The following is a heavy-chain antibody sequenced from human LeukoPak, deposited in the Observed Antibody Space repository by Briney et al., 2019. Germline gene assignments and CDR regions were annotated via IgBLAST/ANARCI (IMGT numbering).Heavy chain of an antibody. D-gene: IGHD3-22*01. V-gene: IGHV3-7*01. Sequence: PGGSLRLSCAASGFTFSSYWMSWVRQAPGKGLEWVANIKQDGSEKYYVDSVEGRFTISRDNAKNSLYLQMNSLRAEDTAVYYCATEPFTYYYDSSGYSPWGQGTLVTVSS. CDR1: GFTFSSYW. J-gene: IGHJ5*02. CDR2: IKQDGSEK. CDR3: ATEPFTYYYDSSGYSP.